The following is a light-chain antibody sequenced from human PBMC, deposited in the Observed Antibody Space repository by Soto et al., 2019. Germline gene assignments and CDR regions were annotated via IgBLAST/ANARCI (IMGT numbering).Light chain of an antibody. J-gene: IGKJ1*01. CDR2: KAS. V-gene: IGKV1-5*03. CDR1: QSITGW. CDR3: QQYYSYPPT. Sequence: DIQMTQSPSTLSASVGDRVTITCRASQSITGWLAWFQQKPGKAPKLLISKASRLESGVPSRFSGSGSGTDFTLTISCLQSEDFATYYCQQYYSYPPTFGQGTKVDIK.